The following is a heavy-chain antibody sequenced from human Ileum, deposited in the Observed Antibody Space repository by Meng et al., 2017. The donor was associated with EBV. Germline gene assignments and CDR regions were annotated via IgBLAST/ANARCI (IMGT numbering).Heavy chain of an antibody. CDR3: TRGLDYANQGY. D-gene: IGHD4-17*01. V-gene: IGHV4-34*01. Sequence: LPQWDEGVFYLSVTLTPSGGIFTCSVIGYLRRGPRQCPGKGLEFIVKNHPRGNTNNNQSLNSRVTISADTSKNQFSLKLTSVTAAVTAMYYCTRGLDYANQGYWGQGTLVTVSS. CDR1: TCSVIGYL. CDR2: NHPRGNT. J-gene: IGHJ4*02.